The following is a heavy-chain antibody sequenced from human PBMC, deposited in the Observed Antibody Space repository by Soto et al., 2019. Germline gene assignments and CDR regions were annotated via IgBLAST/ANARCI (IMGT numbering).Heavy chain of an antibody. CDR1: GFSFSFYG. CDR3: ARDRDGSGTWAFDY. J-gene: IGHJ4*02. V-gene: IGHV3-33*01. Sequence: QVQLVESGGGVVQPGRSLRLSCAASGFSFSFYGMHWVRQAPGKGLEWGAVIFYDGSNKYYGDSVKGRFTISRDNSKNTLFLQMNSLRADDTAVYYCARDRDGSGTWAFDYWGQGTLVTVSS. D-gene: IGHD3-10*01. CDR2: IFYDGSNK.